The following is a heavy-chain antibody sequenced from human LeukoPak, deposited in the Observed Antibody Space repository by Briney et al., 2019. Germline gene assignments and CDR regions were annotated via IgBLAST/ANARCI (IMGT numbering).Heavy chain of an antibody. CDR1: GDSINSRNFY. CDR3: ARNRYYYGSRNYGVPTWFDP. V-gene: IGHV4-39*01. CDR2: IYYSGST. D-gene: IGHD3-10*01. J-gene: IGHJ5*02. Sequence: PSETLSLTCLVSGDSINSRNFYWGWIRQPPGTGLEWLGSIYYSGSTYYINPSLKSRVTISVDTSKNQISLKLSSVTAADTAVYYCARNRYYYGSRNYGVPTWFDPWGQGTLVTVSS.